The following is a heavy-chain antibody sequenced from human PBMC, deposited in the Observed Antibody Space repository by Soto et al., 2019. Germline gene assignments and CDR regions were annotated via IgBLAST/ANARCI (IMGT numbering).Heavy chain of an antibody. V-gene: IGHV1-3*01. J-gene: IGHJ4*02. CDR2: INAGNGNT. CDR3: ARREIQGPIDY. Sequence: ASVKVSCKASGYTFTGYAMHWVRQAPGQRLEWMGWINAGNGNTKYSQKFQGRVTITRDTSASTAYMELTSVTAVDTAVYYCARREIQGPIDYWGQGTLVTVSS. CDR1: GYTFTGYA. D-gene: IGHD1-26*01.